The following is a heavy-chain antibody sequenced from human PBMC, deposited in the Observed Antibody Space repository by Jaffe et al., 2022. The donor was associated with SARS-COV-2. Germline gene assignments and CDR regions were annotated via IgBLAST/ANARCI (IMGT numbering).Heavy chain of an antibody. CDR2: IRKKTNSYTT. V-gene: IGHV3-72*01. Sequence: EVQLVESGGGLVQPGGSLRLSCAASGFTFSDHYMDWVRQAPGKGLEWVGRIRKKTNSYTTEYAASVKGRFTISREDSRNLLYLHMSSLKTEDTAVYYCAGVTGSYSSFDYWGQGTLVTVSS. CDR1: GFTFSDHY. D-gene: IGHD1-26*01. J-gene: IGHJ4*02. CDR3: AGVTGSYSSFDY.